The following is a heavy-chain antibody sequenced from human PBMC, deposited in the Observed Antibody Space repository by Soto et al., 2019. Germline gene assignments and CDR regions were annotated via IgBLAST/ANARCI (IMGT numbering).Heavy chain of an antibody. V-gene: IGHV3-30*18. Sequence: QVQLVESGGGVVQPGRSLRLSCAASGFTFSSYGMHWVRQAPGKGLEWVAVISYDGSNEYYADSVKGRFTISRDNSKNTLYLQMNSLRAEDTAVYYCAKDRGAMDVWGQGTTVTVSS. CDR3: AKDRGAMDV. D-gene: IGHD3-10*01. CDR2: ISYDGSNE. J-gene: IGHJ6*02. CDR1: GFTFSSYG.